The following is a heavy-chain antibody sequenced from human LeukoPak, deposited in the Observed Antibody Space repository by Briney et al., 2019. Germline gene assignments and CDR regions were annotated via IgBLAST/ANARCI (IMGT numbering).Heavy chain of an antibody. CDR3: ASSPGGYYDSSGYYRQFGWFDP. CDR1: GYTFTCCS. Sequence: ASVKVSCKASGYTFTCCSLHWLQQAPGQGLERMRWITLYNGNTNYAKKFQGRVTMTRDTSTSTVYMELSSLRSEDTAVYYCASSPGGYYDSSGYYRQFGWFDPWGQGTLVTVSS. D-gene: IGHD3-22*01. V-gene: IGHV1-68*01. CDR2: ITLYNGNT. J-gene: IGHJ5*02.